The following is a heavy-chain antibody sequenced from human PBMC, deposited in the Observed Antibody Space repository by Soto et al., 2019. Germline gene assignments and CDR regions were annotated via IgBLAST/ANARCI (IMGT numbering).Heavy chain of an antibody. V-gene: IGHV4-59*08. CDR1: GGSISSYY. CDR2: IYYSGST. J-gene: IGHJ4*02. Sequence: QVQLQESGPGLVKPSETLSLTCTVSGGSISSYYWSWIRQPPGKGLEWIGYIYYSGSTNYNPSLKSRVPISVDTSKNQFSLKLSSVTAADTAGYYCARSYGGTLDYWGQGTLVTVSS. D-gene: IGHD4-17*01. CDR3: ARSYGGTLDY.